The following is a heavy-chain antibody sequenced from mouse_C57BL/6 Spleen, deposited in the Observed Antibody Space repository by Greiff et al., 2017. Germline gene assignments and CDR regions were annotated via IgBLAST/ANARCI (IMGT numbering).Heavy chain of an antibody. CDR2: IDPSYSYT. J-gene: IGHJ4*01. Sequence: VQLQQPGAELVMPGASVKLSCKASGYTFTSYWMHWVKQRPGQGLEWIGEIDPSYSYTNYNQKFKGNSTLTVDKSSSTAYMQLSSLTSEDSAVYYCARIPYGYDEGYAMDDWGQGTSVTVSS. V-gene: IGHV1-69*01. D-gene: IGHD2-2*01. CDR1: GYTFTSYW. CDR3: ARIPYGYDEGYAMDD.